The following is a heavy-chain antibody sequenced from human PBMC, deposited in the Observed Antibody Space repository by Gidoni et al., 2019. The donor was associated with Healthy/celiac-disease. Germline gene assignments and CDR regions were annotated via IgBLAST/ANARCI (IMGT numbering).Heavy chain of an antibody. D-gene: IGHD2-2*01. V-gene: IGHV3-30*18. CDR2: ISYDGSNK. CDR3: AKEVEEGYCSSTSCYGNWFDP. CDR1: GFTFSSYG. Sequence: QVQLVESGGGVVQPGRSLRLSCAASGFTFSSYGMHWVRQAPGKGLEWVAVISYDGSNKYYADSVKGRFTISRDNSKNTLYLQMNSLRAEDTAVYYCAKEVEEGYCSSTSCYGNWFDPWGQGTLVTVSS. J-gene: IGHJ5*02.